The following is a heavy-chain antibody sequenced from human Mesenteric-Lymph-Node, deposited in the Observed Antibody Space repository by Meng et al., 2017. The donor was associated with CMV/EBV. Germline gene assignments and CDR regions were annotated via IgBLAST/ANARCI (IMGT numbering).Heavy chain of an antibody. CDR1: GDSVSSNSDA. D-gene: IGHD3-22*01. V-gene: IGHV6-1*01. CDR3: ARDRDSSGYPFDY. Sequence: SGDSVSSNSDAWNWIRQSPSRGLEWLGRTYYRSKWYNDYAVSVKSRITINVDTSKNQFSLQLNSVTPEDTAVYFCARDRDSSGYPFDYWGQGTLVTVSS. CDR2: TYYRSKWYN. J-gene: IGHJ4*02.